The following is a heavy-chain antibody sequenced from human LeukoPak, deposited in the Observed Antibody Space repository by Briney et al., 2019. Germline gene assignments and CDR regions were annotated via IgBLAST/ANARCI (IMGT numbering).Heavy chain of an antibody. V-gene: IGHV3-66*01. J-gene: IGHJ6*02. CDR2: IYSGGST. D-gene: IGHD4-17*01. Sequence: GGSLRLSCAASGFTVSSNYMSWARQAPGKGLEWVSVIYSGGSTYYADSVKGRFTISRDNSKNTLYLQMNSLRAEDTAVYYCARENGDYASYGMDVWGQGTTVTVSS. CDR3: ARENGDYASYGMDV. CDR1: GFTVSSNY.